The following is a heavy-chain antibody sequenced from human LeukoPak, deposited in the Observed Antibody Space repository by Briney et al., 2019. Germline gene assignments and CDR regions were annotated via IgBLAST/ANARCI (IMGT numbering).Heavy chain of an antibody. J-gene: IGHJ4*02. V-gene: IGHV3-72*01. Sequence: GGSLRLSCAASGFTFSDHYMDWVRQAPGKGLEWVGRTRNKANSYTTEYAASVKGRFTISRDDSKNSLYLQMNSLKTEDTAVYYCARGGYVQRSGWPRWYYFDYWGQGTLVTVSS. CDR1: GFTFSDHY. CDR2: TRNKANSYTT. CDR3: ARGGYVQRSGWPRWYYFDY. D-gene: IGHD6-19*01.